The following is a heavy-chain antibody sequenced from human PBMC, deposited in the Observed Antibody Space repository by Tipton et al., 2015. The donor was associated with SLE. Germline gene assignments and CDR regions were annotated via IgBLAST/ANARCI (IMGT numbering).Heavy chain of an antibody. J-gene: IGHJ5*02. CDR3: ARSLSRKWTLDR. CDR2: IHDSGST. D-gene: IGHD1-26*01. CDR1: GDSISNYY. Sequence: TLSLTCTASGDSISNYYWSWIRQSPGKGLEWIGYIHDSGSTDYNPSLKSRVSISVDTSENQFSLKLSSVTAADTAVYYCARSLSRKWTLDRWGQGTLITVSS. V-gene: IGHV4-59*12.